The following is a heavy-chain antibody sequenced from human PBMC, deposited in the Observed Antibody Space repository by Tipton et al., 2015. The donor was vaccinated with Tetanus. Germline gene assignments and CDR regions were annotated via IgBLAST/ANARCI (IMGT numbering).Heavy chain of an antibody. Sequence: LRLSCAISGDSVSSNSAAWNWIRQSPSGGLEWLGRTYYRSKWYSDYAVSVRSRITINPDTSKNQFSLQLNSVTPEDTAVYYCARYSSGWYIDYWGQGTLVTVSS. V-gene: IGHV6-1*01. CDR3: ARYSSGWYIDY. D-gene: IGHD6-19*01. CDR1: GDSVSSNSAA. CDR2: TYYRSKWYS. J-gene: IGHJ4*02.